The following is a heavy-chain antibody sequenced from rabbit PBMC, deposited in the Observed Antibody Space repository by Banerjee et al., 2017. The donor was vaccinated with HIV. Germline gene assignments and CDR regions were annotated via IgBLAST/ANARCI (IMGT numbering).Heavy chain of an antibody. J-gene: IGHJ4*01. Sequence: QSLEESGGDLVKPGASLTLTCTASEFTISGNYYMCWVRQAPGKGLEWIACIGAGSSGSTYYASWAKGRFTISKTSSTTVTLQGASLTSADTATYFCARDLAGVIGWNFNLWGPGTLVTV. CDR2: IGAGSSGST. CDR1: EFTISGNYY. V-gene: IGHV1S40*01. D-gene: IGHD4-1*01. CDR3: ARDLAGVIGWNFNL.